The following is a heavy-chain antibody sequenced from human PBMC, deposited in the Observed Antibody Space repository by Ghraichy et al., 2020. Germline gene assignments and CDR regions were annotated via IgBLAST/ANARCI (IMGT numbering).Heavy chain of an antibody. CDR1: GFTFDDYA. CDR2: INGKGGGA. Sequence: GGSLRLSCAASGFTFDDYAMHWVRQAPGKSLEWVALINGKGGGASYADSVKGRFTISRDNSKNSLYLHVNSLRTEDTALYYCAKDGWSGFSRFDCWGQGTLVTVSS. D-gene: IGHD3-3*01. V-gene: IGHV3-43*02. CDR3: AKDGWSGFSRFDC. J-gene: IGHJ4*02.